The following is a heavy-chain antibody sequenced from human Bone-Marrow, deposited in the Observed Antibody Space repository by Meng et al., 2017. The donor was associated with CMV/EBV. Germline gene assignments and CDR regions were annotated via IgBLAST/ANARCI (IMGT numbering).Heavy chain of an antibody. D-gene: IGHD5-18*01. CDR2: ISGSGGST. J-gene: IGHJ4*02. Sequence: SGFTFSSYAMSWVRQAPGKGLEWVSAISGSGGSTYYAASVKGRFTISRDNSKNTLYLQMNSLRAEDTAVYYCAKSSWIQLWSNFDYWGQGTLVTVSS. CDR3: AKSSWIQLWSNFDY. CDR1: GFTFSSYA. V-gene: IGHV3-23*01.